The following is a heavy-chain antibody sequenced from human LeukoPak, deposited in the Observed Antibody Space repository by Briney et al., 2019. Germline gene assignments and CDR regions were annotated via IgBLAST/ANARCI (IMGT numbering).Heavy chain of an antibody. Sequence: GGSLRLSCAASGFTFSSYTMHWVRQAPGKGLEWVAVISYDGSNKYYADSVKGRFTISRDNSKNTLYLQMNSLRAEDTAVYYCARTTYYYDSSGYAYWGQGTLVTVSS. CDR3: ARTTYYYDSSGYAY. CDR1: GFTFSSYT. V-gene: IGHV3-30-3*01. J-gene: IGHJ4*02. CDR2: ISYDGSNK. D-gene: IGHD3-22*01.